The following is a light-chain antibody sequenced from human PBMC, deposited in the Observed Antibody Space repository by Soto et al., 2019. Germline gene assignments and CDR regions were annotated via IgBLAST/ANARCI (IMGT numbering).Light chain of an antibody. Sequence: DIQMTQSPSTLSASVGDRVTITCRASQSISSWLAWYQQKPGKAPKLLIYDAPSLESGVPSRFSGSGSGTEFTLTISSLQPDDFATYYCQQYNSPYTFGQGTKLEIK. CDR2: DAP. V-gene: IGKV1-5*01. CDR1: QSISSW. J-gene: IGKJ2*01. CDR3: QQYNSPYT.